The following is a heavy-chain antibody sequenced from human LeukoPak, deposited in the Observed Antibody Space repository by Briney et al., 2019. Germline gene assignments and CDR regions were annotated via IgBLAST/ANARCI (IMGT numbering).Heavy chain of an antibody. D-gene: IGHD5-12*01. V-gene: IGHV3-15*07. CDR2: IKSKSDGGTT. Sequence: PGGSLRLSCAASGFTFSNAWMNWVRQAPGKGLEWVGRIKSKSDGGTTDHAAPVKGRFTISRDDSKNTLYLQMNSLKTEDTAVYYCTTHSGYDWLSSFDYWGQGTLVTVSS. CDR3: TTHSGYDWLSSFDY. CDR1: GFTFSNAW. J-gene: IGHJ4*02.